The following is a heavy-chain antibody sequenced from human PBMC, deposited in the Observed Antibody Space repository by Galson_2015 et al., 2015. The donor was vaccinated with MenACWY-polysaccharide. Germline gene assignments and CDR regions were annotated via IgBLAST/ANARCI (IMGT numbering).Heavy chain of an antibody. Sequence: ETLSLTCTVSGGSITNHYWSWIRPPAGKEMEWIGRVHSSGSTAYSPSLNSRVIMSVDMSNNRISLRLNSVTAADTAVYYCARRSLGNWYFDLWGRGALVTVSS. J-gene: IGHJ2*01. CDR1: GGSITNHY. V-gene: IGHV4-4*07. D-gene: IGHD7-27*01. CDR3: ARRSLGNWYFDL. CDR2: VHSSGST.